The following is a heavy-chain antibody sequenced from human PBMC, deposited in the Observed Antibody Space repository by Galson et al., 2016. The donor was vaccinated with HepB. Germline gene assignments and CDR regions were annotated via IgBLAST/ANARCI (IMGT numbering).Heavy chain of an antibody. CDR3: ARRFGGFIVDDW. D-gene: IGHD3-16*02. CDR2: ISSSGSNT. J-gene: IGHJ4*02. V-gene: IGHV3-11*01. CDR1: GFSFSEYY. Sequence: SLRLSCAASGFSFSEYYMSWIRQAPGKGLEWVSYISSSGSNTYYADSVKGRFTISRDNAKKSLYLQMNSLRADDTAVYYCARRFGGFIVDDWWGQGTVVTVSS.